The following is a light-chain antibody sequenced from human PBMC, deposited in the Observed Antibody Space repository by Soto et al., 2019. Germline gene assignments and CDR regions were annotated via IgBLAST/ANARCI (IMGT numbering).Light chain of an antibody. Sequence: QSVLTQPASVSGSPGQSITISCTGTSSDVGGYNYVSWYHQHPGKAPKLMIYDVSNRPSGVSNRFSGSKSGNTASLTISGLQAEDEADYSCSSYKSSSTLLYVFGTGTKLTVL. J-gene: IGLJ1*01. V-gene: IGLV2-14*01. CDR3: SSYKSSSTLLYV. CDR2: DVS. CDR1: SSDVGGYNY.